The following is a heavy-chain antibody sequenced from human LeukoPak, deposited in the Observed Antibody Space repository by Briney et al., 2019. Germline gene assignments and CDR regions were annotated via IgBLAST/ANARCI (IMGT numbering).Heavy chain of an antibody. CDR2: ISGSGGST. Sequence: PGGSLRLSCAASGFTFSSYAMSWVRQAPGKGLEWVSAISGSGGSTYYADSEKGRFTISRDNSKNTLYLQMNSLRAEDTAVYYCAKDTIPDYYDSSGYSSYYFDYWGQGTLVTVSS. CDR3: AKDTIPDYYDSSGYSSYYFDY. CDR1: GFTFSSYA. V-gene: IGHV3-23*01. D-gene: IGHD3-22*01. J-gene: IGHJ4*02.